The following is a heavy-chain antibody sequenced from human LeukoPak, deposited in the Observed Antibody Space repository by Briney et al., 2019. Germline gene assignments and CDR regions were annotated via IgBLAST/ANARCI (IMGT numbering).Heavy chain of an antibody. CDR3: AKGSNYYDSSGYTD. CDR2: ISGSGGST. CDR1: GFTFSSYA. Sequence: GGSLRLSCAASGFTFSSYAMSWVRQAPGKGLEWVSAISGSGGSTYYADSVKGRFNISRDNSKNTLYLQMNSLRAEDTAVYYCAKGSNYYDSSGYTDWGQGTLVTVSS. D-gene: IGHD3-22*01. V-gene: IGHV3-23*01. J-gene: IGHJ4*02.